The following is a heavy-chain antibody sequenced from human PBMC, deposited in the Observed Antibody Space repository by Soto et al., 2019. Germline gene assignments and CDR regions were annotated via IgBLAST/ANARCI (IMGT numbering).Heavy chain of an antibody. CDR2: IYYSGST. J-gene: IGHJ6*02. V-gene: IGHV4-39*01. CDR3: ARPPYGDYYYYGIDV. CDR1: GGSISSSSYY. Sequence: SETLSLTCTVSGGSISSSSYYWGWIRQPPGKGLEWIGSIYYSGSTYYNPSLKSRVTISVDTSKNQFSLKLSSVTAADTAVYYCARPPYGDYYYYGIDVWAQRTTVTVSS. D-gene: IGHD4-17*01.